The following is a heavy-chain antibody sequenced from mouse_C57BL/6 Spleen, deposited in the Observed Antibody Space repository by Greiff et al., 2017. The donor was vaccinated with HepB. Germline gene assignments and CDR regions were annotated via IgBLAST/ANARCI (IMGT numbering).Heavy chain of an antibody. CDR3: ARQEVYYGNYRAMDY. CDR2: IWSDGST. V-gene: IGHV2-6-1*01. Sequence: VKLMESGPGLVAPSQSLSITCTVSGFSLTSYGVHWVRQPPGKGLEWLVVIWSDGSTTYNSALKSRLSISTDNSKSQVFLKMNSLQTDDTAMYYCARQEVYYGNYRAMDYWGQGTSVTVSS. J-gene: IGHJ4*01. D-gene: IGHD2-1*01. CDR1: GFSLTSYG.